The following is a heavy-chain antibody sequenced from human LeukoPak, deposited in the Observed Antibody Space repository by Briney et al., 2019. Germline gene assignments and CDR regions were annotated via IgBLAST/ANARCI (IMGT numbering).Heavy chain of an antibody. V-gene: IGHV3-23*01. CDR1: GFTFSSYA. CDR3: AKHVDTVKTPYFDL. CDR2: ISGSGCST. D-gene: IGHD5-18*01. Sequence: PGGSLRLSCAASGFTFSSYAMTWVRQAPGKGLEWVSAISGSGCSTYYADSVKGRFTISRDNSKNTLYLQMNTLRAGDTPVYSWAKHVDTVKTPYFDLWGQGTLVTVSS. J-gene: IGHJ4*02.